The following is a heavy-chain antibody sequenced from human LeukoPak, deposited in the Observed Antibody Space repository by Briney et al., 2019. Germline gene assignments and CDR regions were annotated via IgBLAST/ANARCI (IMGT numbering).Heavy chain of an antibody. J-gene: IGHJ4*02. V-gene: IGHV4-59*01. D-gene: IGHD6-13*01. CDR1: GGSISSYY. CDR2: IYYSGST. CDR3: ARDRSSSWYGRGFDY. Sequence: SETLSLTCTVSGGSISSYYWSWIRQPPGKGPEWIGYIYYSGSTNYNPSLKSRVTISVDTSKNQFSLKLSSVTAADTAVYYCARDRSSSWYGRGFDYWGQGTLVTVSS.